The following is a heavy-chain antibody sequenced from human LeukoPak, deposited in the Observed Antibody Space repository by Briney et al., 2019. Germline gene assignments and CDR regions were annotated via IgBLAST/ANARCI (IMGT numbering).Heavy chain of an antibody. CDR2: ISSSSSYI. D-gene: IGHD3-22*01. CDR3: ARDQLTPSSVYIDAFDI. Sequence: GGSLRLSCAASKFTFSSYSMNCVRQAPGKGLEWVSSISSSSSYIYYADSVKGRFTISRDNGKKTLYLEMNSLRAEDTAVYYCARDQLTPSSVYIDAFDIWGQGTMVTVSS. CDR1: KFTFSSYS. V-gene: IGHV3-21*01. J-gene: IGHJ3*02.